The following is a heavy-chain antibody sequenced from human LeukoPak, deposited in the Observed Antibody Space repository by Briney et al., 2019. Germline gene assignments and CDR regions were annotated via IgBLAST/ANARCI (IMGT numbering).Heavy chain of an antibody. CDR1: GVTLGRYA. Sequence: GGSLRLSCAASGVTLGRYAVNWARQAPGRDLELVSYISPSGDASVYAESVKGRFTISRDNSKNMVYLHLDSLRAEDTAKYYCVRKVYYYMDVWGTGTTVTVSS. J-gene: IGHJ6*04. V-gene: IGHV3-23*01. CDR2: ISPSGDAS. CDR3: VRKVYYYMDV. D-gene: IGHD3-10*01.